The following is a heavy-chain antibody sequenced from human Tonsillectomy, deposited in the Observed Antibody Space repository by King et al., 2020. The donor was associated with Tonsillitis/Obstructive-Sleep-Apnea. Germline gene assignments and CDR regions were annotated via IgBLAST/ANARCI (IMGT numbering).Heavy chain of an antibody. V-gene: IGHV4-34*01. CDR2: INHGGDT. CDR3: ARRYCGGDCHYDY. CDR1: GGSFSGYY. Sequence: VQLQQWGAGLLKPSETLSLTCVVYGGSFSGYYWSWIRQPPGKGLEWIGEINHGGDTNCNSSLNSRVTISVDTSNNQFSLKLSSVTAADTAVYYCARRYCGGDCHYDYWGQGTLVTVSS. D-gene: IGHD2-21*01. J-gene: IGHJ4*02.